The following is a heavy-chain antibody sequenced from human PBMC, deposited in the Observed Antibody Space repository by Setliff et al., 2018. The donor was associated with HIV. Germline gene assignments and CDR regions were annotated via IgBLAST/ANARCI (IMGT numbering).Heavy chain of an antibody. CDR2: IYYSGST. D-gene: IGHD3-9*01. J-gene: IGHJ4*02. V-gene: IGHV4-61*05. CDR1: GGSISWIASY. CDR3: ARLSPLDWPFDY. Sequence: LSLTCTVSGGSISWIASYWGWIRQPPGKGLEWIGYIYYSGSTNYNPSLKSRVTISIDPSKDHFSLKLRSVTAADTAVYYCARLSPLDWPFDYWGQGTLVTVSS.